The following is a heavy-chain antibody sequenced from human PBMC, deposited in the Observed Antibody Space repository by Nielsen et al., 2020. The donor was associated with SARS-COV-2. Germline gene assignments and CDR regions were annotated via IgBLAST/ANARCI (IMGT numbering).Heavy chain of an antibody. CDR3: AKDIEQWLLVDGYRRFDP. CDR1: GFTFDDYA. Sequence: SLKISCAASGFTFDDYAMHWVRQAPGKGLEWVSGISWNGGSIGYADSVKGRFTISRDNAKNSLYLQMNSLRAEDTALYYCAKDIEQWLLVDGYRRFDPWGQGTLVTVSS. CDR2: ISWNGGSI. J-gene: IGHJ5*02. D-gene: IGHD6-19*01. V-gene: IGHV3-9*01.